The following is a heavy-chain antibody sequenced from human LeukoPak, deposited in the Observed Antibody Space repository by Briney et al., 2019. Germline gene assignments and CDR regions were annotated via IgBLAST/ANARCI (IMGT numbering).Heavy chain of an antibody. J-gene: IGHJ4*02. D-gene: IGHD3-3*01. Sequence: SETLSLTCAVYGGSFSGYYWSWIRQPPGKGLEWIGEINHSGSTNYNPSLKSRVTISVDTSKNQFSLKLSSVTAADTAVYYCARDFGMEGYWGQGTLVTVSS. CDR3: ARDFGMEGY. V-gene: IGHV4-34*01. CDR2: INHSGST. CDR1: GGSFSGYY.